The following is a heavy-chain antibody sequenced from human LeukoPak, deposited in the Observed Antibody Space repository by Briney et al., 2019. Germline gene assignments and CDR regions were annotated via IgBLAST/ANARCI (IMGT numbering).Heavy chain of an antibody. CDR3: ARGKNTYYYYMDV. J-gene: IGHJ6*03. CDR2: IYYSGST. Sequence: SGTLSLTCAVSGGSISSGGYSWSWIRQPPGKGLEWIGYIYYSGSTYYNPSLKSRVTISVDTSKNQFSLKLSSVTAADTAVYYCARGKNTYYYYMDVWGKGTTVTVSS. V-gene: IGHV4-30-4*07. CDR1: GGSISSGGYS.